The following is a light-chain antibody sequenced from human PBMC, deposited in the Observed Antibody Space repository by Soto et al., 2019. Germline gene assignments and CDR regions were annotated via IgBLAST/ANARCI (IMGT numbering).Light chain of an antibody. Sequence: QSALTQPASVSGSPGQSITISCTGTSSDIGGYNFVSWYQQHPGKAPHLIIYEVSNRPSGVSNRFSGSKSGDTASLTISGLQAEDETDYYCSSYTGSVTLFGGGTKVTVL. V-gene: IGLV2-14*01. J-gene: IGLJ2*01. CDR1: SSDIGGYNF. CDR2: EVS. CDR3: SSYTGSVTL.